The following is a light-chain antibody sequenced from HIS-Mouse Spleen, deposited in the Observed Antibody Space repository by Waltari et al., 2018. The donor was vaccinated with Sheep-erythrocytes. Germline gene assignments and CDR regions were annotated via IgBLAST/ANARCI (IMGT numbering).Light chain of an antibody. CDR1: SSDVGGYNY. CDR2: EVS. Sequence: QSALTQPPSASGSPGQSVTISCTGTSSDVGGYNYVSWYQQHPGKAPNLMIYEVSKRPSCVPDRFSGAKSGNTASLTVSGLQAEDEADYYCSSYAGSNNWVFGGGTKLTVL. V-gene: IGLV2-8*01. J-gene: IGLJ3*02. CDR3: SSYAGSNNWV.